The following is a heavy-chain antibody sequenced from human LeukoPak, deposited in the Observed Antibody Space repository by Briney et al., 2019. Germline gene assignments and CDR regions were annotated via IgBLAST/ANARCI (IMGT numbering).Heavy chain of an antibody. CDR3: ASGTEARGYYYYYGMDV. D-gene: IGHD3-10*01. Sequence: SETLSLTCTVSGGSISSGDYYWSWIRQPPGKGLEWIGYIYYSGSTNYNPSLKSRVTISVDTSKNQFSLKLSSVTAADTAVYYCASGTEARGYYYYYGMDVWGQGTTVTVSS. CDR2: IYYSGST. J-gene: IGHJ6*02. V-gene: IGHV4-61*08. CDR1: GGSISSGDYY.